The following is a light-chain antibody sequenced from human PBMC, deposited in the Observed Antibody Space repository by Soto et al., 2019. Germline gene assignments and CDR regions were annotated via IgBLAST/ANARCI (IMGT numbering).Light chain of an antibody. CDR2: WAS. V-gene: IGKV4-1*01. J-gene: IGKJ2*01. CDR3: QQYYGTPLT. Sequence: DIVMTQSPDSRAVSLGESATINCKSSQSLLYSSNKTNYLAWYQQKPRQPPKLLLYWASTRESGVPDRFSGSGSVTDFTLTISSLQAEDGAVYYWQQYYGTPLTFGQGTKLEIK. CDR1: QSLLYSSNKTNY.